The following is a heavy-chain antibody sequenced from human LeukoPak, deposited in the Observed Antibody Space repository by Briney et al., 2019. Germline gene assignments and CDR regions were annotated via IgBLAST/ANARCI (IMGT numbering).Heavy chain of an antibody. D-gene: IGHD3-16*01. V-gene: IGHV3-53*01. CDR2: IYSGVTT. Sequence: GGSLRLSCAASGFTVSSNYMSWVRQAPGKGLEWVSVIYSGVTTYYADSVKGRFTISRDNSNNTLYLQMSSLRAEDTAVYYCAKGAGGTPFYYFDYWGQGTLVTVSS. CDR3: AKGAGGTPFYYFDY. J-gene: IGHJ4*02. CDR1: GFTVSSNY.